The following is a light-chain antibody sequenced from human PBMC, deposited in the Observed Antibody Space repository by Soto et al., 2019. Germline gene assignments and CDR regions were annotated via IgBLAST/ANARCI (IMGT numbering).Light chain of an antibody. V-gene: IGKV2-28*01. CDR1: QSLLHSDSYNY. Sequence: IVMTQSPLSLPVTPGEPASISCRSSQSLLHSDSYNYLDWYLQKPGQSQQVLIYLGSNRASGVTDRFSGSRSCTNFTRKISRVEAEAVGIYYGMKALHNPLTFGGGTKVEIK. J-gene: IGKJ4*01. CDR3: MKALHNPLT. CDR2: LGS.